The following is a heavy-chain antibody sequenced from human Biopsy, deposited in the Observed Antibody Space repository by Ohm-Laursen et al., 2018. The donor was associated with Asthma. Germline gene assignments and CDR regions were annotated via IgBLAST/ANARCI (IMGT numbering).Heavy chain of an antibody. CDR1: GLTFSGYP. V-gene: IGHV3-73*01. CDR2: IRSKANNQTT. D-gene: IGHD3-16*02. J-gene: IGHJ4*02. Sequence: GSLRLSCSASGLTFSGYPMHWVRQTPGKGLEWVGRIRSKANNQTTAYAAAVEGRLSISRDDSKGTAFLHMNRLKTDDTAVYFCTTGVIAAGDTNLDYWGRGILVTVSS. CDR3: TTGVIAAGDTNLDY.